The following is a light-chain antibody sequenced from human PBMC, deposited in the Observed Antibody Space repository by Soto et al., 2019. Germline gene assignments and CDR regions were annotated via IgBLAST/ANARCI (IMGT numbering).Light chain of an antibody. V-gene: IGKV1-9*01. CDR1: QGIDTY. CDR3: QQLDSYLP. J-gene: IGKJ5*01. Sequence: QLTQSPSSLSASVGDRVTITCRTSQGIDTYLAWYQQKPGRAPKLLINAASILQNGVPARFSGSGSGTDFTLTISSLQPEDVATYYCQQLDSYLPFGQGTRLEIK. CDR2: AAS.